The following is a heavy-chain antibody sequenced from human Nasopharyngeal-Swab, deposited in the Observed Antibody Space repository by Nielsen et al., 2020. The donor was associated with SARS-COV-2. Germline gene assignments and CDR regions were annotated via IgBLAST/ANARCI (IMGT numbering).Heavy chain of an antibody. Sequence: SVNVSCKASGGTCSSYAISWARQAPRQGLEWMGGIIPIFGTANYAQKFQGRVTITADESTSTAYMELSSLRSEDTAVYYCASLGRYCSSTSCSQRYYYYYMDVWGKGTTVTVSS. J-gene: IGHJ6*03. CDR1: GGTCSSYA. CDR2: IIPIFGTA. D-gene: IGHD2-2*01. CDR3: ASLGRYCSSTSCSQRYYYYYMDV. V-gene: IGHV1-69*13.